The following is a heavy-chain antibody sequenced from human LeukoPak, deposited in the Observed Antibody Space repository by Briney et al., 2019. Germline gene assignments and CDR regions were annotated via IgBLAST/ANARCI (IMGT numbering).Heavy chain of an antibody. CDR1: GFTVSSNY. V-gene: IGHV3-53*01. D-gene: IGHD2-15*01. CDR2: IYSGGST. J-gene: IGHJ4*02. CDR3: ARSTRRYFDY. Sequence: GGSLRLSCAASGFTVSSNYMSWVRQAPGKGLEWVSVIYSGGSTYYADSVKGRLTIPRDNSKNTLYLQMNSLRAEDTAVYYCARSTRRYFDYWGQGTLVTVSS.